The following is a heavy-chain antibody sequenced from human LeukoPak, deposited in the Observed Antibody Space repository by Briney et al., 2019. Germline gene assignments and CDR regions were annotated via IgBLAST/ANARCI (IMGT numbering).Heavy chain of an antibody. CDR3: ARDVRWELPDY. D-gene: IGHD1-26*01. J-gene: IGHJ4*02. V-gene: IGHV4-39*07. Sequence: SETLPLTCTVSGGSISSSSYYWGWIRQPPGKGLEWIGSIYYSGSTYYNPSLKSRVTISVDTSKNQFSLKLSSMTAADTAVYYCARDVRWELPDYWGQGTLVTVSS. CDR2: IYYSGST. CDR1: GGSISSSSYY.